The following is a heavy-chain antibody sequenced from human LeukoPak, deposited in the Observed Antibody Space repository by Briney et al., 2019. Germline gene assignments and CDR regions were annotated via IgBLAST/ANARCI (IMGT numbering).Heavy chain of an antibody. Sequence: KPGGSLRLSCAASGFTFSSYSMNWVRQAPGKGLEWVSSISSSSSYIYYADSVKGRFTISRDNAKNSLYLQMNSLRAEDTAVYYCARTQRLALDAFDIWGQGTMVTVSS. D-gene: IGHD6-25*01. CDR3: ARTQRLALDAFDI. CDR1: GFTFSSYS. CDR2: ISSSSSYI. J-gene: IGHJ3*02. V-gene: IGHV3-21*01.